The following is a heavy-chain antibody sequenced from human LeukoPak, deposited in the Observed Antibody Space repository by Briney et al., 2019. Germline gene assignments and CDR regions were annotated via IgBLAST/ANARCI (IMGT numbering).Heavy chain of an antibody. CDR1: GGSISSGDYY. J-gene: IGHJ4*02. CDR2: INHSGST. Sequence: SETLSLTCTVSGGSISSGDYYWSWIRQPPGKGLEWIGEINHSGSTNYNPSLKSRVTISVDTTKNQFSLKLSSVTAADTAVYYCARGLGSPFYSSGWYGRRYFDYWGQGTLVTVSS. D-gene: IGHD6-19*01. CDR3: ARGLGSPFYSSGWYGRRYFDY. V-gene: IGHV4-39*07.